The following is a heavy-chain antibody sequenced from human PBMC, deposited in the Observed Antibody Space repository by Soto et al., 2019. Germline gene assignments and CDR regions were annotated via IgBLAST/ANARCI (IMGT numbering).Heavy chain of an antibody. J-gene: IGHJ4*02. CDR2: IYYSGST. V-gene: IGHV4-59*08. CDR1: GSSISSYY. Sequence: PSETLSLTCTVSGSSISSYYWSWIRQPPGKGLEWIGYIYYSGSTNYNPSLKSRVTISVDTSKNQFSLKLCSVTAADTAVYYCARGSIGSELQYPNDFWGQGTLVTVSA. D-gene: IGHD1-26*01. CDR3: ARGSIGSELQYPNDF.